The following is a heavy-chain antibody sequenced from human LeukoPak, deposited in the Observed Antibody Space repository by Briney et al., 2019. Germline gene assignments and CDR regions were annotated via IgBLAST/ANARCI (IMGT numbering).Heavy chain of an antibody. J-gene: IGHJ5*02. CDR1: GYTVTELS. CDR2: FDPEDGET. V-gene: IGHV1-24*01. Sequence: ASVKASCKVSGYTVTELSMLWVRQAPGKGFEWMGGFDPEDGETIYAQKFQGRVTMTEDTSTDAAYMELSSLRSEDTAVYYCATSLYCGGDCYSSDWFDPWGQGTLVTVSS. D-gene: IGHD2-21*02. CDR3: ATSLYCGGDCYSSDWFDP.